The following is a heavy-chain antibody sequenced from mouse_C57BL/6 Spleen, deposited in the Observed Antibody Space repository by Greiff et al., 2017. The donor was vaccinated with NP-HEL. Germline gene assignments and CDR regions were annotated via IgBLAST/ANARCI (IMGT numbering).Heavy chain of an antibody. V-gene: IGHV1-15*01. D-gene: IGHD2-3*01. CDR2: IDPETGGT. CDR1: GYTFTDYE. Sequence: VQLQQSGAELVRPGASVTLSCKASGYTFTDYEMHWVKQTPVHGLEWIGAIDPETGGTAYTQKFKGKAILTADKPSSTAYMELRSLTSEDSAVYYCTRRDGYYGFAYWGQGTLVTVSA. J-gene: IGHJ3*01. CDR3: TRRDGYYGFAY.